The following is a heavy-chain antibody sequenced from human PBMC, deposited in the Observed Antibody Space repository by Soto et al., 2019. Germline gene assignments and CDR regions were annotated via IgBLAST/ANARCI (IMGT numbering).Heavy chain of an antibody. Sequence: EVQLVESGGGLVQPGRSLRLSCAASGFTFDDYAMHWVRQAPGKGLEWVSGISWNSGSIGYADSVKGRFTISRNNPKNPLVPQMNSLGAEDKALYYCAKGDSSSFYYGMDVWGQGTTVTVSS. J-gene: IGHJ6*02. V-gene: IGHV3-9*01. D-gene: IGHD6-13*01. CDR1: GFTFDDYA. CDR3: AKGDSSSFYYGMDV. CDR2: ISWNSGSI.